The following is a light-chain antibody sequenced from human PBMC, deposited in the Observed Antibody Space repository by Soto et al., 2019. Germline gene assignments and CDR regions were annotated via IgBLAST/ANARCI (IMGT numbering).Light chain of an antibody. CDR2: GAS. CDR1: KSISIN. J-gene: IGKJ1*01. V-gene: IGKV3D-15*01. CDR3: QQYYSYPRT. Sequence: EIVLTPSLRTLALSPGERATLSCRAGKSISINLAWYQHKPGQAPRLLFHGASTRATGIPARISGSGSGTDFTLTFSSLQPEDFATYYCQQYYSYPRTFGQGTEWIS.